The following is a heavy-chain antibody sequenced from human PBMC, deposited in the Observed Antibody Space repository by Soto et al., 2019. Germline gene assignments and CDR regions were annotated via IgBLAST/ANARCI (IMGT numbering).Heavy chain of an antibody. J-gene: IGHJ6*02. D-gene: IGHD2-2*02. CDR2: ISSSGSTI. CDR3: VREIRVYCSSTSCYTHYGMDV. V-gene: IGHV3-48*03. Sequence: GGSLRLSGAASGFTFSSDEMNWVRQAPGKGLEWVSYISSSGSTIYYADSVKGRFTISRDNAKNSLYLQMNSLRAEDTAVYYCVREIRVYCSSTSCYTHYGMDVWGQGTTVTVSS. CDR1: GFTFSSDE.